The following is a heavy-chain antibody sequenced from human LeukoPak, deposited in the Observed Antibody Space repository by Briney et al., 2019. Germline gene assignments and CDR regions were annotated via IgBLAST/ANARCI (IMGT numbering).Heavy chain of an antibody. J-gene: IGHJ3*02. CDR2: IKQDGSEK. Sequence: GGSLRLSCAASGFTFSSYWMSWVRQAPGKGLEWVANIKQDGSEKYYVDSVKGRFTIPRDNAKNSLYLQMNSLRAEDTAVYYCAKGQWLASDAFDIWGQGTMVTVSS. CDR3: AKGQWLASDAFDI. CDR1: GFTFSSYW. V-gene: IGHV3-7*01. D-gene: IGHD6-19*01.